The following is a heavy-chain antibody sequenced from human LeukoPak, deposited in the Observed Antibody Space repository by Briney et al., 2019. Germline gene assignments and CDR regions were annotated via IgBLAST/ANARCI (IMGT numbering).Heavy chain of an antibody. V-gene: IGHV3-43*02. CDR2: ISRKGDKT. D-gene: IGHD2/OR15-2a*01. CDR3: AVPTIYGVGAFDV. CDR1: GITFEDYG. Sequence: GGSLRLSCVASGITFEDYGIHWVRQAPGKGLEWVSLISRKGDKTYYVDSVKGRFTVSRDNSRNTLYLQMDSLRDEDTAFYYCAVPTIYGVGAFDVWGQGTMLMVSS. J-gene: IGHJ3*01.